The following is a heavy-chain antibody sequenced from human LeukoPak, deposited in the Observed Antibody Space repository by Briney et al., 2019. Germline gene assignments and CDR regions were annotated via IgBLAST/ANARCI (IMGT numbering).Heavy chain of an antibody. V-gene: IGHV3-30*18. Sequence: PGGSLRLSCAASGFTFSSYGMHWVRQAPGKGLEWVAVISYDGSNKYYADSVKGRFTNSRDNSKNTLYLQMNSLRAEDTAVYYCAKGPGYSSSWYYFDYWGQGTLVTVSS. CDR3: AKGPGYSSSWYYFDY. CDR1: GFTFSSYG. J-gene: IGHJ4*02. D-gene: IGHD6-13*01. CDR2: ISYDGSNK.